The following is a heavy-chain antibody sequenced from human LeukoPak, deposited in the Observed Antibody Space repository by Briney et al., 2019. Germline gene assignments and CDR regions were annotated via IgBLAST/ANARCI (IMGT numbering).Heavy chain of an antibody. V-gene: IGHV3-7*01. Sequence: GGSLRLSCAASGFTFSSYWMSWVRQAPGKGLEWVANIKQDGGEKYYVESVKGRFTISRDNVKNSLYLQMNSLRVEDTAVYYCARDSLTYYDSSGSPSYWGQGTLVTVSS. CDR2: IKQDGGEK. J-gene: IGHJ4*02. D-gene: IGHD3-22*01. CDR1: GFTFSSYW. CDR3: ARDSLTYYDSSGSPSY.